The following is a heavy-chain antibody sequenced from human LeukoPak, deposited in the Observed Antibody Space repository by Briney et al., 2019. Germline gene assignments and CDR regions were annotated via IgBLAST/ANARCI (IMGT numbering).Heavy chain of an antibody. D-gene: IGHD6-19*01. J-gene: IGHJ6*03. Sequence: SETLSLTCTVSGGSISSSSYYWGWIRQPPGKGLEWIGEINHSGSTNYNPSLKSRVTISVDTSKNRFSLKLSSVTAADTAVYYCARRRSPSSSGWYPSRDNYYYYYMDVWGKGTTVTISS. CDR3: ARRRSPSSSGWYPSRDNYYYYYMDV. V-gene: IGHV4-39*01. CDR2: INHSGST. CDR1: GGSISSSSYY.